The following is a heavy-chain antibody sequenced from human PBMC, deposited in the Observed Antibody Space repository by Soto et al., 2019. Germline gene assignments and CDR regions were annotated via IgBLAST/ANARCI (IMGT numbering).Heavy chain of an antibody. V-gene: IGHV4-4*02. CDR1: GASISETYW. CDR3: ARDIAVAGTRGFEY. CDR2: ISHRGTP. D-gene: IGHD6-19*01. Sequence: QVQLQESGPGLVEPSETLSLPCADSGASISETYWWSWVRQPPGKGLEWVGEISHRGTPHYNPSLWSRVTMSTDTFSNQISLTMMSVTAADSASYYCARDIAVAGTRGFEYWGQGTLGTVSS. J-gene: IGHJ4*02.